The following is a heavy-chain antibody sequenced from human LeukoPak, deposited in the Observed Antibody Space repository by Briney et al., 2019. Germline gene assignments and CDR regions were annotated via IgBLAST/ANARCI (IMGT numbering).Heavy chain of an antibody. CDR3: ARGYDFWSGSFYYYYMDV. J-gene: IGHJ6*03. V-gene: IGHV4-34*01. D-gene: IGHD3-3*01. CDR2: INHSGST. CDR1: GGSFSGYY. Sequence: PSETLSLTCAVYGGSFSGYYWSWIRQPPGKGLEWIGEINHSGSTNYNPSLKSRVTISVDTSKNQFSLKLSSVTAADTAVYYCARGYDFWSGSFYYYYMDVWGKGTTVTVSS.